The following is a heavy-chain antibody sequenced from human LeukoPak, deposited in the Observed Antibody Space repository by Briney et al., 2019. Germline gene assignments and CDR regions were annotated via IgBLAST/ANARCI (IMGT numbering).Heavy chain of an antibody. Sequence: PSETLSLTCTVSDDSISDYYRGWIRQPPGKGLEWIGYFHNSGTPTYNPSLKSRVTISADTSKNQFSLKLNSLTTADTAVYYCTRGAGWLIDYWGQGILVTVSS. CDR2: FHNSGTP. J-gene: IGHJ4*02. CDR3: TRGAGWLIDY. CDR1: DDSISDYY. V-gene: IGHV4-59*01. D-gene: IGHD3-16*01.